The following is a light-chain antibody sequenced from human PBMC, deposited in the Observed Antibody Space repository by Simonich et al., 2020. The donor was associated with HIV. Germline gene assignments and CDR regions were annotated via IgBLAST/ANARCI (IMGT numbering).Light chain of an antibody. V-gene: IGKV3-15*01. CDR1: QSVSSN. CDR3: QQYSKLSKT. J-gene: IGKJ1*01. Sequence: EIVMTQSPSTLSVSPGERATLSCRASQSVSSNLAWYQQKPGQAPRLLIYDASNRATGIPARFSGSGSGTEFTLTISSMQSEDFAVYYCQQYSKLSKTFGQGTKVEIK. CDR2: DAS.